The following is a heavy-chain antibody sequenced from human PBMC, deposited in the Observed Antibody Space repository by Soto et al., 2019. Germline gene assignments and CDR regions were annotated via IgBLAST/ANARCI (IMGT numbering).Heavy chain of an antibody. J-gene: IGHJ5*02. V-gene: IGHV4-34*01. CDR1: GGSVSGYY. D-gene: IGHD3-22*01. CDR2: INHSGST. Sequence: SETLSVTFAVYGGSVSGYYWMWIREPPGTGLDWIGEINHSGSTNYNPSLKTRVTLSVDTSKNQFSLKLSSVTAADTAVYYCARGPITTNPRFDPWGQGTLVTVSS. CDR3: ARGPITTNPRFDP.